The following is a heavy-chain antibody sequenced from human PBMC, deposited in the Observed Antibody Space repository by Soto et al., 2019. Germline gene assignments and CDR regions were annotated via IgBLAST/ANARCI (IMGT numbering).Heavy chain of an antibody. V-gene: IGHV3-23*01. CDR2: VIQSGSAT. D-gene: IGHD3-10*01. Sequence: GGSLRLSCAASGFTFNNYAMTWVRQAPGKGLEWVSTVIQSGSATFYADSVRGRFTISRDNSKNTLCLQLNSLRAEDTAVYHCVRDYYHVSGSSFDIPLDYWGQGTLVTVSS. CDR1: GFTFNNYA. J-gene: IGHJ4*02. CDR3: VRDYYHVSGSSFDIPLDY.